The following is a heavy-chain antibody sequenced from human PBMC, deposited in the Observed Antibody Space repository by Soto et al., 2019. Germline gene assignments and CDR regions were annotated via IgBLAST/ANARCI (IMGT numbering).Heavy chain of an antibody. J-gene: IGHJ4*02. D-gene: IGHD3-16*01. Sequence: EVQLVESGGGLVQPGRSLRLSCAASGFTFDDYAMHWVRQAPGKGLEWVSGISWNSGSKGYADSVKGRFTISRDNAKNSLYLQMNSLRAEDTALYYCAKVGSDYFDYCGQGTLVTVSS. CDR3: AKVGSDYFDY. CDR1: GFTFDDYA. V-gene: IGHV3-9*01. CDR2: ISWNSGSK.